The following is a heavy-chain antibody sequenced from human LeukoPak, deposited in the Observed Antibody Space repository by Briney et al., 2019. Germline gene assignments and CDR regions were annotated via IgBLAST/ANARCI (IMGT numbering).Heavy chain of an antibody. CDR3: ARHPEYSSSSYYFDY. CDR2: IYHSGST. D-gene: IGHD6-13*01. CDR1: GYSISSGYY. J-gene: IGHJ4*02. Sequence: SETLSLTCTVSGYSISSGYYWGWIRPPPGKGLEWIGSIYHSGSTYYNPSLKSRVTISVDTSKNQFSLKLSSVTAADTAVYYCARHPEYSSSSYYFDYWGQGTLVTVSS. V-gene: IGHV4-38-2*02.